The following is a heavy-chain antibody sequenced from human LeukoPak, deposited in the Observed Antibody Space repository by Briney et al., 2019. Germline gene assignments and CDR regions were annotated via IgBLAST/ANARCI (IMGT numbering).Heavy chain of an antibody. CDR2: FDPEDGET. V-gene: IGHV1-24*01. D-gene: IGHD1-7*01. CDR1: GYTLTELS. J-gene: IGHJ6*02. CDR3: ATGQETTYYSMDV. Sequence: ASVKVSCKVSGYTLTELSMHWVRQAPGKGLEWMGGFDPEDGETIYAQKFQGRVTMTKDTSTDTAYMELSSLRSEDTAVYYCATGQETTYYSMDVWGQGTTVTVSS.